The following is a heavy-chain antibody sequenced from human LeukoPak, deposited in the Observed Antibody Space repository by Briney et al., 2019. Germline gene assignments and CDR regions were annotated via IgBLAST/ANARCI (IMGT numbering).Heavy chain of an antibody. Sequence: PGGSLRLSCAASGFTFISYGMHWVRQAPGKGLEWVAFIRHDGRNKYYADSVKGRFTISRDNSKNTLYLQMNSLRAGDTAVYYCARPKFSDFYYYMDVWGKGTTVTVSS. CDR2: IRHDGRNK. V-gene: IGHV3-30*02. CDR3: ARPKFSDFYYYMDV. D-gene: IGHD6-25*01. CDR1: GFTFISYG. J-gene: IGHJ6*03.